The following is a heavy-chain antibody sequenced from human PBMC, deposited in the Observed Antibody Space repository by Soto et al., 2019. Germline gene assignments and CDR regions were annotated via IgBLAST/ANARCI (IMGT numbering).Heavy chain of an antibody. CDR1: GGTFSSYT. J-gene: IGHJ6*02. Sequence: QVQLVQSGAEVKKPGSSVKVSCKASGGTFSSYTISWVRQAPGQGLEWMGRIIPILGIANYAQKFQGRVKITADKSTSTAYMELSSLRSEDTAVYYCARDGSRGYSYGYSYYYGMDVWGQGTTVTVSS. D-gene: IGHD5-18*01. CDR3: ARDGSRGYSYGYSYYYGMDV. V-gene: IGHV1-69*08. CDR2: IIPILGIA.